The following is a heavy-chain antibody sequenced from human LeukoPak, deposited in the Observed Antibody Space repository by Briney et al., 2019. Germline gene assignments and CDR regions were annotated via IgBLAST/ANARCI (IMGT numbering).Heavy chain of an antibody. V-gene: IGHV6-1*01. J-gene: IGHJ4*02. Sequence: SQTLSLTCAISGDSVSSNSVAWHWIRQSPSRGLEWLGRTYYRSKWYNDYALSVRGRITINPDTSKNQFSLEVNSVTPEDTAVYYCARQAGFFVYWGQGTLVTVSS. CDR1: GDSVSSNSVA. CDR3: ARQAGFFVY. CDR2: TYYRSKWYN.